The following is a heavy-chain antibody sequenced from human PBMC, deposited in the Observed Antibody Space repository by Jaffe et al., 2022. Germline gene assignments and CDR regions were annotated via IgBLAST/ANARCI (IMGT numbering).Heavy chain of an antibody. V-gene: IGHV4-59*01. J-gene: IGHJ4*02. CDR3: AGGKYSSGWYYFDY. Sequence: QVQLQESGPGLVKPSETLSLTCTVSGGSISSYYWSWIRQPPGKGLEWIGYIYYSGSTNYNPSLKSRVTISVDTSKNQFSLKLSSVTAADTAVYYCAGGKYSSGWYYFDYWGQGTLVTVSS. CDR2: IYYSGST. CDR1: GGSISSYY. D-gene: IGHD6-19*01.